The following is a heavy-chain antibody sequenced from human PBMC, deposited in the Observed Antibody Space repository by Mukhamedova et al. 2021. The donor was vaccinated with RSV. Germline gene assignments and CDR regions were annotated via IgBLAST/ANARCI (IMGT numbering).Heavy chain of an antibody. CDR3: ARDSPTPLPPTDSYYYGMDV. V-gene: IGHV3-11*06. J-gene: IGHJ6*02. Sequence: FTISRDNAKNSLYLQMNSLRAEDTAVYYCARDSPTPLPPTDSYYYGMDVWGQGTTVTVSS. D-gene: IGHD4-17*01.